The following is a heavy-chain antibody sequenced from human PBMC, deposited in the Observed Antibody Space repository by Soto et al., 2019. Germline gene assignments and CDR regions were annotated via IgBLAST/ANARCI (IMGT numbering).Heavy chain of an antibody. D-gene: IGHD2-15*01. CDR1: GFDFSNYG. V-gene: IGHV3-30*18. J-gene: IGHJ6*02. CDR2: ISYDGSTR. CDR3: ANIDCGSCSSVPYSYGMDV. Sequence: QVQLVESGGGVVQPGRSLRLSCAATGFDFSNYGMHWVRQAPGKGLEGVALISYDGSTRSYADSVRGRFTSSRDNSKNTLYLQLNSPGPEDTALYYCANIDCGSCSSVPYSYGMDVWGQGTMVTVSS.